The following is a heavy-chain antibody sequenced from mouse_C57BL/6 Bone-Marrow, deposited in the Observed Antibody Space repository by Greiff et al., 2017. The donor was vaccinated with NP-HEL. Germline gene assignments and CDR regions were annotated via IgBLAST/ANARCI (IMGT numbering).Heavy chain of an antibody. CDR1: GYTFTDYN. D-gene: IGHD2-1*01. CDR3: AIYGNWGTYAMDY. V-gene: IGHV1-22*01. Sequence: EVQLQQSGPELVKPGASVKMSCKASGYTFTDYNMHWVKQSHGKSLEWIGYINPNNGGTSYNQKFKGKATLTVNKSSSTAYMELRSLTSEDSAVYYCAIYGNWGTYAMDYWGQGTSVTVSS. J-gene: IGHJ4*01. CDR2: INPNNGGT.